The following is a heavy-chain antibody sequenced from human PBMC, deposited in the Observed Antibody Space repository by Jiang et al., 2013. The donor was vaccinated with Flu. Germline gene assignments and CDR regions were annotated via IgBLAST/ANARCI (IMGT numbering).Heavy chain of an antibody. Sequence: SGAEVKKPGASVKVSCKASGYTFTSYAMHWVRQAPGQRLEWMGWINAGNGNTKYSQKFQGRVTITRDTSASTAYMELSSLRSEDTAVYYCASPASYDILTGYYQGGYYYGMDVWGQGTTVTVSS. V-gene: IGHV1-3*01. D-gene: IGHD3-9*01. J-gene: IGHJ6*02. CDR1: GYTFTSYA. CDR3: ASPASYDILTGYYQGGYYYGMDV. CDR2: INAGNGNT.